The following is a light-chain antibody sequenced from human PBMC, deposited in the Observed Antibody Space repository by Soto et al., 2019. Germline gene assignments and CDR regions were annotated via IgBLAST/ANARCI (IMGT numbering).Light chain of an antibody. Sequence: IVLTQSPDTLSLSPGERATLSCMASQGVSSYLAWYQQKPGQAPRLLIYDASSRATGIPARFSGSGSGTDFTLTISSLEPEDFAVYYCQQRSNWPITFGQGTRLEI. CDR1: QGVSSY. V-gene: IGKV3-11*01. CDR3: QQRSNWPIT. J-gene: IGKJ5*01. CDR2: DAS.